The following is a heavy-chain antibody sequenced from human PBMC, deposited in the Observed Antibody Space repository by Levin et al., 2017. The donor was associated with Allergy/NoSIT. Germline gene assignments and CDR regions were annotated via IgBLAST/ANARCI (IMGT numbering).Heavy chain of an antibody. Sequence: PGGSLRLSCAASGFTVSSNYMSWVRQAPGKGLEWVSVIYSGGSTYYADSVKGRFTISRDNSKNTLYLQMNSLRAEDTAVYYCAREGRYCSSTSCYASYYGMDVWGQGTTVTVSS. D-gene: IGHD2-2*01. CDR2: IYSGGST. J-gene: IGHJ6*02. CDR1: GFTVSSNY. CDR3: AREGRYCSSTSCYASYYGMDV. V-gene: IGHV3-53*01.